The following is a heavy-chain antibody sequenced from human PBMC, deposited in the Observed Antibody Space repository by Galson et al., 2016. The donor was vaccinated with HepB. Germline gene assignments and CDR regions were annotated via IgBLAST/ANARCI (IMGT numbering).Heavy chain of an antibody. J-gene: IGHJ4*02. D-gene: IGHD6-19*01. CDR2: ISSTSTYT. Sequence: SLRLSCAASGLSFSNYYMTWIRKAPGKGLEWISYISSTSTYTNYADSVKGRFTISRDNSKNTLYLQMNSLRAEDTAVYYCARERPDIAVAAFDYWGQGTLVTVSS. CDR1: GLSFSNYY. V-gene: IGHV3-11*06. CDR3: ARERPDIAVAAFDY.